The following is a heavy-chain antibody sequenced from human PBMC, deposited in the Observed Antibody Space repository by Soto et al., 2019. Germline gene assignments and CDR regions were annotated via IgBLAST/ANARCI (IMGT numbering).Heavy chain of an antibody. D-gene: IGHD2-2*01. CDR2: ISPYSGYT. Sequence: ASVKVSCKGFGYSFMRYGINWVRQAPGQGLEWVGWISPYSGYTHSAQKFHGRLTLTTDTAASTAYMELRILRSADTALYYCAREASVLIPAAQPSRFDSWGQGTMVTVSS. J-gene: IGHJ4*02. CDR1: GYSFMRYG. V-gene: IGHV1-18*01. CDR3: AREASVLIPAAQPSRFDS.